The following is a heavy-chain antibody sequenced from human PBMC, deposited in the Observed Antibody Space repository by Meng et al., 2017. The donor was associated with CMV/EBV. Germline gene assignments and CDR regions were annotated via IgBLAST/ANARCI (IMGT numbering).Heavy chain of an antibody. D-gene: IGHD6-19*01. Sequence: QVQLVHAGAEMKKPGASVKVSCTTSGFTFSDYYIHGVRQAPGQGLEWMGWVNSNNDATNYARKFQGRVSMTRDTSISTAHMELSRLMSDDTAVYYCVRSSGWSLFDYWGQGTLVTVSS. V-gene: IGHV1-2*02. CDR3: VRSSGWSLFDY. CDR2: VNSNNDAT. CDR1: GFTFSDYY. J-gene: IGHJ4*02.